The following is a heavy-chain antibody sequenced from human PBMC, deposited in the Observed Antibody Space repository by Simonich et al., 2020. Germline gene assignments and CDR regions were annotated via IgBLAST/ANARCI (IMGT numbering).Heavy chain of an antibody. Sequence: QVQLVESGGGVVQPGRSLRLSCAASGFTFSSYAMHWVRQAPGKWQEWVAVISNDGSNKYYADSVKGRFTISRDNSKNTLYLQMNSLRAEDTAVYYCAREDLTGDAFDIWGQGTMVTVSS. CDR3: AREDLTGDAFDI. D-gene: IGHD7-27*01. V-gene: IGHV3-30*07. J-gene: IGHJ3*02. CDR1: GFTFSSYA. CDR2: ISNDGSNK.